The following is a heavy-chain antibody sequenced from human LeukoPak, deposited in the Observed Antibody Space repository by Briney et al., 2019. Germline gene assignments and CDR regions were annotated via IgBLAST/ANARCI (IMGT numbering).Heavy chain of an antibody. Sequence: GGSLRLSCTASGFTFGDYAMSWVRQAPGKGLEWVGFIRSKAYGGTTEYAASVKGRFTISRDDSKSIAYLQMNSLKTEDTAVYYCTRGGYCSSTSCHGLGYWGQGTLVTVSS. CDR1: GFTFGDYA. J-gene: IGHJ4*02. CDR3: TRGGYCSSTSCHGLGY. V-gene: IGHV3-49*04. D-gene: IGHD2-2*01. CDR2: IRSKAYGGTT.